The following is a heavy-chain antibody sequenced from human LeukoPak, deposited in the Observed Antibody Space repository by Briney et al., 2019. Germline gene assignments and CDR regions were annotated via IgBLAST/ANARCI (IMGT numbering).Heavy chain of an antibody. CDR3: ARHIGYSAWNPDY. D-gene: IGHD5-12*01. J-gene: IGHJ4*02. Sequence: GESLKIPCKASGYSFTSYWIGWVRPMPGKGLEWMGIIYPYDSDTRYSPSFQGQVTISADKSISTAYLQWSNLKASDTAMYYCARHIGYSAWNPDYWGQGTLVTVSS. CDR1: GYSFTSYW. CDR2: IYPYDSDT. V-gene: IGHV5-51*01.